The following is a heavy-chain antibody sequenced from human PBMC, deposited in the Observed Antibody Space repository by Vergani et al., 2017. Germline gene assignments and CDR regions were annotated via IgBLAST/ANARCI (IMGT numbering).Heavy chain of an antibody. CDR3: ARRPYYYDSSGYSKYYYYGMDV. Sequence: QVQLQQWGAGLLKPSETLSLTCAVYGGSFSGYYWSWIRQPPGKGLEWIGEINHSGSTNYNPSLKSRVTISVDTSKNQFSLKLSSVTAADMAVYYCARRPYYYDSSGYSKYYYYGMDVWGQGP. CDR1: GGSFSGYY. V-gene: IGHV4-34*01. CDR2: INHSGST. J-gene: IGHJ6*02. D-gene: IGHD3-22*01.